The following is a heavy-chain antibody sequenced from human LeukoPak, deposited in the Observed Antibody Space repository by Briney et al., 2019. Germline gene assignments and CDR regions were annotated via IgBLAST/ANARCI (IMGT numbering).Heavy chain of an antibody. CDR1: GGSISSYY. J-gene: IGHJ4*02. Sequence: SETLSLTCTVSGGSISSYYWSWIRQPAGKGLEWIGRIYSSGNADYSPSLRSRVAMSVDTSKNQFSLRLTSVTAADTAVYYCARGPPPDFDYWGQGTLVTVSS. CDR3: ARGPPPDFDY. CDR2: IYSSGNA. V-gene: IGHV4-4*07.